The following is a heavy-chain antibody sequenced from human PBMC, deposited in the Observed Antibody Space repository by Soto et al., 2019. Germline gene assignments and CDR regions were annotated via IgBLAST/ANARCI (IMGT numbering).Heavy chain of an antibody. CDR2: IIPIFGTA. Sequence: ASVKVSCKASGGTLSGDAISWVRQAPGQGLEWMGGIIPIFGTANYAQKFQGRVTITADESTSTAYMELSSLRSEDTAVYYCARDGAYYDFWSGYRGNNWFDPWGQGTLVTVSS. J-gene: IGHJ5*02. V-gene: IGHV1-69*13. D-gene: IGHD3-3*01. CDR3: ARDGAYYDFWSGYRGNNWFDP. CDR1: GGTLSGDA.